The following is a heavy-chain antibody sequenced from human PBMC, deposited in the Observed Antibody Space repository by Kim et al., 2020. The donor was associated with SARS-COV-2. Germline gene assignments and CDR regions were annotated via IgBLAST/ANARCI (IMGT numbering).Heavy chain of an antibody. CDR3: ARLEPHHYGMDV. CDR1: GGSFSGYY. V-gene: IGHV4-34*01. Sequence: SETLSLTCAVYGGSFSGYYWSWIRQPPGKGLEWIGEINHSGSTNYNPSLKSRVTISVDTAKNQFSLKLSSVTAADTAVYYCARLEPHHYGMDVWGQGTTVTVSS. J-gene: IGHJ6*02. CDR2: INHSGST.